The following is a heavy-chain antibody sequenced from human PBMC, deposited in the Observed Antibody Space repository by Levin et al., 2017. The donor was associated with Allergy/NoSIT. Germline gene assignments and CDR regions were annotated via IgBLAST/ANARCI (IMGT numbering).Heavy chain of an antibody. CDR3: AKAYYYDTSGYYDRGHYYGMDV. CDR1: GFTFSRYG. D-gene: IGHD3-22*01. V-gene: IGHV3-30*18. J-gene: IGHJ6*02. CDR2: VSYDGSNK. Sequence: GESLKISCAASGFTFSRYGMHWVRQAPGKGLEWVAVVSYDGSNKYYADSVKGRFTISRDNSKNTLYLQMNSLRAEDTAVYYCAKAYYYDTSGYYDRGHYYGMDVWGQGTTVTVSS.